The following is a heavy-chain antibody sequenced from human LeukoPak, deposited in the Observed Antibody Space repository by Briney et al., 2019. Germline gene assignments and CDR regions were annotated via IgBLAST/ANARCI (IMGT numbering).Heavy chain of an antibody. CDR2: IYYSGST. D-gene: IGHD6-25*01. Sequence: SETLSLTCTVSGGSISSSSYHWGWIRQPPGKGLEWIGSIYYSGSTYYNPSLKSRVTISVDTSKNQFSLKLSSVTAADTAVYYCAALNHSSGFDYWGQGTLVTVSS. CDR1: GGSISSSSYH. J-gene: IGHJ4*02. CDR3: AALNHSSGFDY. V-gene: IGHV4-39*07.